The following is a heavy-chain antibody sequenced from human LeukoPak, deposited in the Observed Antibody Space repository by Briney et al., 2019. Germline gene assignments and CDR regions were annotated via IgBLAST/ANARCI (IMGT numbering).Heavy chain of an antibody. CDR3: ARGTHTYDSSGYFDY. J-gene: IGHJ4*02. Sequence: PSETLSLTCTVSGGSISSYYWSWIRQPPGKGLEWIGYIYYSGSTNYNPSLKSRVTISVDTSKNQFSLKLSSVTAADTAVYYCARGTHTYDSSGYFDYWGQGTLVTVSS. CDR1: GGSISSYY. CDR2: IYYSGST. V-gene: IGHV4-59*01. D-gene: IGHD3-22*01.